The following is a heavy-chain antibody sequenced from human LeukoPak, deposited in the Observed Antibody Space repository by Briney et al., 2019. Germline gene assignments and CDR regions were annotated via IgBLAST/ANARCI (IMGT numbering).Heavy chain of an antibody. Sequence: PGGSLRLSCAASVFTFSSYSMNWVRQAPGKGLEWVSYISSSSSTIYYADSVKGRFTISRDNAKNSLYLQMNSLRDEDTDVYYCARDARESLRLATFDYWGQGTLITVSS. J-gene: IGHJ4*02. V-gene: IGHV3-48*02. CDR3: ARDARESLRLATFDY. CDR1: VFTFSSYS. CDR2: ISSSSSTI. D-gene: IGHD5-12*01.